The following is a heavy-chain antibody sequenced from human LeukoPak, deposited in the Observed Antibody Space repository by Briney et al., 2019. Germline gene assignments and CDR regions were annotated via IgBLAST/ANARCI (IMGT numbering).Heavy chain of an antibody. V-gene: IGHV3-64*01. CDR2: ISSNGGST. CDR1: GFTFSSYA. Sequence: PGGSLRLSCAASGFTFSSYAMHWVRQAPGKGLEYVSAISSNGGSTYYANSVKGRFTISRDNSKNTLYLQMGSLRAEDMAVYYCARGLPESYGSGTCYFDYWGQGTLVTVSS. CDR3: ARGLPESYGSGTCYFDY. J-gene: IGHJ4*02. D-gene: IGHD3-10*01.